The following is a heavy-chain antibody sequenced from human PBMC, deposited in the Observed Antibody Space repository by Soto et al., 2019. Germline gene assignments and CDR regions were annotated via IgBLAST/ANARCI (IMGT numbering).Heavy chain of an antibody. CDR1: GFTFSSYA. Sequence: GGSLRLSCAASGFTFSSYAMSWVRQAPGKGMEWVSAISGSGGGTYYADSVKGRFTISRDNSKNTVYLQMNSLRAEDTAVYYCATLSGYRGSYLEYFDYWGQGTLVTVSS. V-gene: IGHV3-23*01. J-gene: IGHJ4*02. D-gene: IGHD1-26*01. CDR3: ATLSGYRGSYLEYFDY. CDR2: ISGSGGGT.